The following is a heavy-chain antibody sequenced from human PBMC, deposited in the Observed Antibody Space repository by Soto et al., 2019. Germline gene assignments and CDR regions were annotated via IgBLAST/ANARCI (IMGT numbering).Heavy chain of an antibody. CDR3: AREGAATTPGWFDP. CDR1: RGSITSVGYS. CDR2: VYHSGTT. V-gene: IGHV4-31*03. J-gene: IGHJ5*02. D-gene: IGHD1-7*01. Sequence: QVQLLESGPGLVKPSQTLSLTCTVSRGSITSVGYSWSWIRQHPGTGLEWIGYVYHSGTTYYNPSLESRATISVDTSKSQFLLRLTSVTAADTAVYYCAREGAATTPGWFDPWGQGILVTVSS.